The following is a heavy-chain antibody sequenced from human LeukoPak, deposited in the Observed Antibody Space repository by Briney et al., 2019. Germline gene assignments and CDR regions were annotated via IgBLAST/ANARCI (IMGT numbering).Heavy chain of an antibody. Sequence: SETLSLTCTVSGGSFSSLFWSWIRQPPGKGLEWIGYIFDTGSTSYNPSLKGRVTISLDTSKNQFSLKVSSVTTTDTAVYYCARTNAFDFWGQGTLVTVAS. CDR3: ARTNAFDF. J-gene: IGHJ3*01. CDR2: IFDTGST. CDR1: GGSFSSLF. V-gene: IGHV4-59*11.